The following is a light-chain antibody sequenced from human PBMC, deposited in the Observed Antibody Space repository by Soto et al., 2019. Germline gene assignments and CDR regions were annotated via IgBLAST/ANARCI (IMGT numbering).Light chain of an antibody. Sequence: DIQMTQSPSSLSASVGDRVTITCQASQDIRNYLNWYQQKPGKAPNLLIYEASNLETGVPSRFSGSGSGTDFTLTITSLQPGDFATYYCQHSYNNPTTFGQGTKVDIK. CDR2: EAS. CDR1: QDIRNY. CDR3: QHSYNNPTT. J-gene: IGKJ2*01. V-gene: IGKV1-33*01.